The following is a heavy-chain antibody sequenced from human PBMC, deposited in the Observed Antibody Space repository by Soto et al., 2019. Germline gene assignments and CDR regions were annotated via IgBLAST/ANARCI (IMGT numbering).Heavy chain of an antibody. J-gene: IGHJ4*02. CDR3: TPALLRFLERGDY. CDR1: GFTFSNAW. D-gene: IGHD3-3*01. CDR2: IKSKTDGGTT. V-gene: IGHV3-15*01. Sequence: GGSLRLSCAASGFTFSNAWMSWVRQAPGKGLEWVGRIKSKTDGGTTDYAAPVKGRFTISRDDSKNTLYLQMNSLKTEDTAVYYCTPALLRFLERGDYWGQGTLVTVSS.